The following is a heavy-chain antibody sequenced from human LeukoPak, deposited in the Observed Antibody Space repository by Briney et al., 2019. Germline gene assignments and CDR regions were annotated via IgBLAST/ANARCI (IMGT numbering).Heavy chain of an antibody. V-gene: IGHV4-59*01. D-gene: IGHD1-26*01. J-gene: IGHJ4*02. Sequence: SETLSLTRTVSGGSISNYYWTWLRQPPGKGLEWIGNIYYSGGTNYNPSLNSRVTISVDTSKKQFSLNLRSVTAADTAVYYCARDRSGVGVTQWRFDFWGQGTLVSVSS. CDR3: ARDRSGVGVTQWRFDF. CDR1: GGSISNYY. CDR2: IYYSGGT.